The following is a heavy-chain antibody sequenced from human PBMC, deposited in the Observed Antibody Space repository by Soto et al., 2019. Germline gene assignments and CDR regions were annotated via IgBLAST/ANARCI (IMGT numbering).Heavy chain of an antibody. V-gene: IGHV4-39*01. J-gene: IGHJ6*02. CDR3: VSLSRGSSRDRRSYYYYGMDV. Sequence: TSETLSLTCTVSGGSISSSSYYWGWIRQPPGKGLEWIGSIYYSESTYYNPSLKSQVTISVDTSKKQISLKLSSVTAADKAVYYCVSLSRGSSRDRRSYYYYGMDVWGQGTTVTVSS. CDR2: IYYSEST. CDR1: GGSISSSSYY. D-gene: IGHD6-13*01.